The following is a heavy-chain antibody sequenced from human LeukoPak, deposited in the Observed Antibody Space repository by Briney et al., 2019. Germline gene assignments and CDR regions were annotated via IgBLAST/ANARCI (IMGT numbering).Heavy chain of an antibody. Sequence: VASVKVSCKASGYTFTGYYMHWVRQAPGQGLEWMGWINPNSGGTNYAQKFQGRVTMTRDTSISTAYMELSRLRSDDTAVYYCARGSSGYYHQMTYFDYWGQGTLVTVSS. CDR3: ARGSSGYYHQMTYFDY. CDR1: GYTFTGYY. V-gene: IGHV1-2*02. J-gene: IGHJ4*02. D-gene: IGHD3-22*01. CDR2: INPNSGGT.